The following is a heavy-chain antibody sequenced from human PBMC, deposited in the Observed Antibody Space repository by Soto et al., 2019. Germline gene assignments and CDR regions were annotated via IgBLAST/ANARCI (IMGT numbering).Heavy chain of an antibody. Sequence: ASVKVSCKASGYTFTSYGISWVRQAPGQGLEWMGWISAYNGNTNYAQKLQGRVTMTTDTSTSTAYMELRSLRSDDTAVYYCARDSDKGYCSGGSCYELLRVWFDPWGQGTLVTVPS. D-gene: IGHD2-15*01. CDR2: ISAYNGNT. CDR3: ARDSDKGYCSGGSCYELLRVWFDP. CDR1: GYTFTSYG. J-gene: IGHJ5*02. V-gene: IGHV1-18*01.